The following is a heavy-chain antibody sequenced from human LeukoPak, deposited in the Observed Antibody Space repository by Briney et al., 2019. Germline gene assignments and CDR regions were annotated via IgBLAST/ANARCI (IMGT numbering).Heavy chain of an antibody. CDR1: GYTFTGYY. V-gene: IGHV1-2*04. D-gene: IGHD3-22*01. Sequence: ASVKVSCKASGYTFTGYYMHWVRQAPGQGLEWMGWINPNSGGTNYAQKFQGWVTMTRDTSISTAYMELSRLRSDDTAVYYCASVFYYYDSSGYPTWYYFDYWGQGTLVTVSS. CDR2: INPNSGGT. CDR3: ASVFYYYDSSGYPTWYYFDY. J-gene: IGHJ4*02.